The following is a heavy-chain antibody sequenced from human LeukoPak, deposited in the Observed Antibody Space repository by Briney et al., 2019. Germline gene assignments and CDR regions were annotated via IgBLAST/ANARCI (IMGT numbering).Heavy chain of an antibody. J-gene: IGHJ4*02. V-gene: IGHV1-69*13. Sequence: SVKVSCKASGGTFSSYAISWVRQAPGQGLEWMGGIIPIFGTANYAQKFQGRVTITAGESTSTAYMELSSLRSEDTAVYYCARLCHDFWSGYYTYFDYWGQGTLVTVSS. CDR2: IIPIFGTA. CDR3: ARLCHDFWSGYYTYFDY. D-gene: IGHD3-3*01. CDR1: GGTFSSYA.